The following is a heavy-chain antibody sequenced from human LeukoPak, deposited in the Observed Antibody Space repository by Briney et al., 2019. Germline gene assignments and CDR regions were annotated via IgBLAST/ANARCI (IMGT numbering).Heavy chain of an antibody. CDR2: IIPILGIA. J-gene: IGHJ6*02. V-gene: IGHV1-69*04. Sequence: GASVNVSCKASGRTFSSYAISWVRQAPGQGLEWMGRIIPILGIANYAQKFQGRVTITADKSTSTAYMELSSLRSEDTAVYYCARVRVTGGYYYGMDVWGQGTTVTVSS. CDR3: ARVRVTGGYYYGMDV. CDR1: GRTFSSYA. D-gene: IGHD7-27*01.